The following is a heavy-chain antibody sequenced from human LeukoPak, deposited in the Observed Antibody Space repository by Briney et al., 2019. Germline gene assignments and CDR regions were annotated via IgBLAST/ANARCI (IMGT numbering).Heavy chain of an antibody. CDR2: INAGNGNT. Sequence: ASVKVSCKASGYTFTGYYMHWVRQAPGQRLEWMGWINAGNGNTKYSQKFQGRVTITRDTSASTAYMELSSLRSEDTAVYYCARENDSSGYLGPVGAFDIWGQGTMVTVSS. J-gene: IGHJ3*02. CDR3: ARENDSSGYLGPVGAFDI. CDR1: GYTFTGYY. D-gene: IGHD3-22*01. V-gene: IGHV1-3*01.